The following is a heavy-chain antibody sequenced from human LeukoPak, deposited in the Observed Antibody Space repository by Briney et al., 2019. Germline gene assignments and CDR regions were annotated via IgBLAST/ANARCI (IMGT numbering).Heavy chain of an antibody. CDR2: IHPKSGDT. D-gene: IGHD3-16*01. CDR3: SRGSGISFGGIDY. Sequence: ASVKVSCKASGYTFTGYYLHRVRQAPGQELEWMGWIHPKSGDTHYAQKFLGRVTLTRDTSTTIVYMELKWLTSDDTAVYYCSRGSGISFGGIDYWGQGTLLTVSS. J-gene: IGHJ4*02. V-gene: IGHV1-2*02. CDR1: GYTFTGYY.